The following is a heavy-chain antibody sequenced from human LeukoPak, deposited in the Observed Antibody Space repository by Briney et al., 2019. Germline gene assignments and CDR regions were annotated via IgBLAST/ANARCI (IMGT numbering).Heavy chain of an antibody. Sequence: SETLSLTCTVSGGSISSGAHYWDWIRQPPGEGLKWIGNIYFTGNTYYNPSLESRIIISVDTSKNQFSLKLTSVTAADTAIYYCASTFCGSCYSFDYWGQGALVTVSS. D-gene: IGHD2-15*01. J-gene: IGHJ4*02. CDR2: IYFTGNT. CDR1: GGSISSGAHY. CDR3: ASTFCGSCYSFDY. V-gene: IGHV4-39*01.